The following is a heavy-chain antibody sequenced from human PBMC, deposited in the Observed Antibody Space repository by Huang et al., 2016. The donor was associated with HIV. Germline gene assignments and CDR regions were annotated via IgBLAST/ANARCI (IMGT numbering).Heavy chain of an antibody. Sequence: QVQLVESGGGVVQPGDSLRLSCAASGFTFATYGMPWVRQAPGTGLGWVAFIRSYSTENYYADSVQGRFTASRYNSKNTLFLHMNSLRREDTALYYCAKIPPLHANLATSGPGPVDYWGQGTLVTVSS. D-gene: IGHD6-13*01. CDR1: GFTFATYG. CDR3: AKIPPLHANLATSGPGPVDY. J-gene: IGHJ4*02. V-gene: IGHV3-30*02. CDR2: IRSYSTEN.